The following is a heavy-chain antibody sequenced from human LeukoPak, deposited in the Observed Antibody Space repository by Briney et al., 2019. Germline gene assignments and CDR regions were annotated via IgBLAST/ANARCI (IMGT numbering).Heavy chain of an antibody. J-gene: IGHJ4*02. CDR2: IYTGGSP. V-gene: IGHV3-53*01. CDR3: ARGAATGPTLGLDY. Sequence: GGSLRLSCVASGFTVTSNYVTWVRQAPGKGLEWVSVIYTGGSPYYADSVKGRFAISRDISKNTVYLQMYSLRAEDTAVYYCARGAATGPTLGLDYWGQGALVTVSS. CDR1: GFTVTSNY. D-gene: IGHD6-13*01.